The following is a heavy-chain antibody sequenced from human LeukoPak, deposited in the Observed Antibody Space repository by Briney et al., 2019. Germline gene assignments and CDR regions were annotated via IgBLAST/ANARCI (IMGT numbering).Heavy chain of an antibody. J-gene: IGHJ4*02. CDR3: ARDLGSGIAEPFDH. CDR1: GYTFTNYG. D-gene: IGHD6-13*01. CDR2: ISAYNGNT. V-gene: IGHV1-18*01. Sequence: ASVKVSCKASGYTFTNYGISWVRQAPGQGLEWMGGISAYNGNTNYAQKPQGRVTVTTDTSTSTAYMELRSLRSDDTAVYYCARDLGSGIAEPFDHWGQGTLVTVSS.